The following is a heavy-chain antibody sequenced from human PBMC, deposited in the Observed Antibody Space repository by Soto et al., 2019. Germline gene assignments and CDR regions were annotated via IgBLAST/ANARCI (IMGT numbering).Heavy chain of an antibody. Sequence: ASVKVSWKASGYTFTSYGIHWVRQAPGQRLEWMGWINAANGDTKYSPKFQGRVTITRDTSASTAYMELSSLRSEDTAVYYCVRRHVSATGIDWFDPWGQGTLVTVSS. CDR3: VRRHVSATGIDWFDP. V-gene: IGHV1-3*01. CDR2: INAANGDT. D-gene: IGHD6-13*01. CDR1: GYTFTSYG. J-gene: IGHJ5*02.